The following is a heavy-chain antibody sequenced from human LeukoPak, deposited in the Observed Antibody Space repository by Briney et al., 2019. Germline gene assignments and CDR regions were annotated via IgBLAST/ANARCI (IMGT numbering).Heavy chain of an antibody. CDR1: GYTFSRYY. Sequence: ASVKVSCKASGYTFSRYYMHWVRQAPGQGLEWRGIIYPSGGSTSYAQKFQGRVTMTRDTSTRIVYMELSSLRSEDTAVYYCARWGASGLALIYYYGMDVWGQGTTVTVS. CDR3: ARWGASGLALIYYYGMDV. J-gene: IGHJ6*02. V-gene: IGHV1-46*01. CDR2: IYPSGGST. D-gene: IGHD3/OR15-3a*01.